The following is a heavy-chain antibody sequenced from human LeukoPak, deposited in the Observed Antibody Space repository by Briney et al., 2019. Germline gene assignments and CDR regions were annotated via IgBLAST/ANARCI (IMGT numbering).Heavy chain of an antibody. D-gene: IGHD5-12*01. CDR3: GRGAFPGGYDY. Sequence: PGGSLRLSCAASAFTFSTYWMTWVRQAPGKGLEWVAHIKKDGSEKYYVDSVKGRFTISRDNAKNSVYLQMNSLRAEDTAVYYCGRGAFPGGYDYWGQGTLVTVSS. CDR2: IKKDGSEK. CDR1: AFTFSTYW. J-gene: IGHJ4*02. V-gene: IGHV3-7*03.